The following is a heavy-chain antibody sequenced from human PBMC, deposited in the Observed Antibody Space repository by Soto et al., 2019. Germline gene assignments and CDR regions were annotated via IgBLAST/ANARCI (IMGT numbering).Heavy chain of an antibody. D-gene: IGHD6-19*01. J-gene: IGHJ4*02. Sequence: PSETLSLTCTVSGGSISSYYWSRIRQPPGKGLEWIGYIYYSGSTNYNPSLKSRVTISVDTSKNQFSLKLSSVTAADTAVYYCASRPAVAGSPFDYWGQGTLVTVSS. V-gene: IGHV4-59*01. CDR2: IYYSGST. CDR3: ASRPAVAGSPFDY. CDR1: GGSISSYY.